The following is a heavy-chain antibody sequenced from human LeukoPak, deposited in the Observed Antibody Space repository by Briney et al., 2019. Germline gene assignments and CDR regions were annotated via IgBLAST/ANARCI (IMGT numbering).Heavy chain of an antibody. V-gene: IGHV3-7*01. J-gene: IGHJ4*02. CDR1: GITLSVYW. Sequence: QPGGSLRLSCAASGITLSVYWMSWVRQAPGEGLEWVANIKQDGSEKYYRDSVQGRFTISRDNAKNSLYLQMNSLRAEDTAVYYCARSGSGYFDYWGQGSLVTVSS. CDR3: ARSGSGYFDY. CDR2: IKQDGSEK.